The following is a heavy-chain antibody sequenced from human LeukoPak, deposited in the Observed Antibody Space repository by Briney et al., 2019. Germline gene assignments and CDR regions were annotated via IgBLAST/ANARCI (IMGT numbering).Heavy chain of an antibody. CDR1: GGSIGNFF. Sequence: MTSETLSLTCTVSGGSIGNFFWSWIRQSPGEGLEWIGFIYENGRTSYNPSLKSRVTISADMSKNQFSLRLTSMTAADTAVYYCARDWELGHWGRGILVTVTS. V-gene: IGHV4-59*01. D-gene: IGHD1-26*01. CDR2: IYENGRT. CDR3: ARDWELGH. J-gene: IGHJ4*02.